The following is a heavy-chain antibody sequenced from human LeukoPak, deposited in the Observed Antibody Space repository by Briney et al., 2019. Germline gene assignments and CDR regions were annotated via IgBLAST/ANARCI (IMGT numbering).Heavy chain of an antibody. D-gene: IGHD3-10*01. Sequence: GASVKVSCKPSEYTFTVNNTHWGQQAPEQGLGWLEWRNPNGGNTGYAQKFQGRVTMTRNTSISTAYMELSSLRSEDTAVYYCARFGYYGSGGYYNPYYGMDVWGQGTTVTVSS. V-gene: IGHV1-8*01. J-gene: IGHJ6*02. CDR1: EYTFTVNN. CDR3: ARFGYYGSGGYYNPYYGMDV. CDR2: RNPNGGNT.